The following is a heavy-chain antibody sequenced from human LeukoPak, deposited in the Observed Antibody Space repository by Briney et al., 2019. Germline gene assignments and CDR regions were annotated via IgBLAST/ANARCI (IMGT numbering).Heavy chain of an antibody. V-gene: IGHV7-4-1*02. Sequence: ASVKVSCKASGYTFTSYAMNWVRQAPGQGLEWMGWINTNTGNPTYAQGFTGRFVFSLDTSVSTAYLQISSLKAEDTAVYYCARLDVKNRNGWHDYYYYYYMDVWDKETPVTTSS. CDR3: ARLDVKNRNGWHDYYYYYYMDV. J-gene: IGHJ6*03. CDR2: INTNTGNP. D-gene: IGHD6-19*01. CDR1: GYTFTSYA.